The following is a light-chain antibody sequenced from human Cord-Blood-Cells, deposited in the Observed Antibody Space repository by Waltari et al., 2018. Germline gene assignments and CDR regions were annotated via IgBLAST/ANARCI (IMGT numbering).Light chain of an antibody. CDR2: DDS. Sequence: SYVLTQPPSVSVAPGKTARITCGGNNIGSKSVHWYQQKPGQAPVLVVYDDSDRPSGIPGRFSSSNSGNTATLTISRVEAGDEADYYCQVWDSSSDHPGVVFGGGTKLTVL. V-gene: IGLV3-21*03. CDR3: QVWDSSSDHPGVV. J-gene: IGLJ2*01. CDR1: NIGSKS.